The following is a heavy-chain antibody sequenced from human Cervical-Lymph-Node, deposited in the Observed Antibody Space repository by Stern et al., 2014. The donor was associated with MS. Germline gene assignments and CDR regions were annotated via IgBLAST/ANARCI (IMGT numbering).Heavy chain of an antibody. Sequence: QVQLVESGSELKKPGASVKVSCKASGYTFTNYAINWVRQAPGQGLEWMGWFNTNTGNLRYAQGFTGRSVFSLDTSVSTAYLQISSLKAEDTAVYYCARSVPAAPYSYGFDVGGQGTTVTGS. CDR2: FNTNTGNL. CDR1: GYTFTNYA. J-gene: IGHJ6*02. CDR3: ARSVPAAPYSYGFDV. V-gene: IGHV7-4-1*02. D-gene: IGHD2-2*01.